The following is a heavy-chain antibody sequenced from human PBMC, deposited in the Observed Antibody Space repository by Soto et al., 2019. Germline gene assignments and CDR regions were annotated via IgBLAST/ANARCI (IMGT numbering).Heavy chain of an antibody. V-gene: IGHV1-46*03. CDR3: ARLGCSSTSCYGLAYWFDP. Sequence: ASVKVSCKASGYTFTSYYLHWVRQAPGQGLEWMGIVNPSGGHTSYAQKFHGRVTMTSDTSTSTVYMELSSLRSEDTAVYYCARLGCSSTSCYGLAYWFDPWGQGTLVTVSS. D-gene: IGHD2-2*01. CDR1: GYTFTSYY. J-gene: IGHJ5*02. CDR2: VNPSGGHT.